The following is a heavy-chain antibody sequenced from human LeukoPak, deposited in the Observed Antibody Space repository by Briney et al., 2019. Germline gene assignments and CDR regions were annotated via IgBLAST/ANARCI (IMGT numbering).Heavy chain of an antibody. CDR2: ISAYNGNT. CDR3: ARGVGSGYLTYFDY. CDR1: GYTFTNYD. V-gene: IGHV1-18*01. J-gene: IGHJ4*02. Sequence: GASVKVSCKASGYTFTNYDINWVRQAPGQGLEWMGWISAYNGNTNYAQKLQGRVTMTTDTSTSTAYMELRSLRSDDTAVYYCARGVGSGYLTYFDYWGQGTLVTVSS. D-gene: IGHD3-22*01.